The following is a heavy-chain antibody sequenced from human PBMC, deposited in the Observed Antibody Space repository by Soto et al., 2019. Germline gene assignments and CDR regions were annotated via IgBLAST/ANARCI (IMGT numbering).Heavy chain of an antibody. Sequence: GGSLRLSCAASGFTFSSYWMSWVRQAQGKGLEWVANIKQDGSEKYYVDSVKGRFTMSRDNAKNSLYLQMNSLRAEDTAVYYCAIDSFYDILTGSPINAFDIWGQGTMVTVSS. CDR3: AIDSFYDILTGSPINAFDI. CDR1: GFTFSSYW. D-gene: IGHD3-9*01. CDR2: IKQDGSEK. J-gene: IGHJ3*02. V-gene: IGHV3-7*03.